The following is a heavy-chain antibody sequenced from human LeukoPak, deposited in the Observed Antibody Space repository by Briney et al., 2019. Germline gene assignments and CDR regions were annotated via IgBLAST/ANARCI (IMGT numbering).Heavy chain of an antibody. J-gene: IGHJ6*02. CDR1: GGTFSSYA. CDR2: IIPIFGTA. CDR3: AGEDLSGSYGDYYYGMDV. D-gene: IGHD1-26*01. Sequence: SVKVSFKASGGTFSSYAISWVRQAPGQGLEWMGGIIPIFGTANYAQKFQGRVTITADESTSTAYMELSSLRSEDTAVYYCAGEDLSGSYGDYYYGMDVWGQGTTVTVSS. V-gene: IGHV1-69*13.